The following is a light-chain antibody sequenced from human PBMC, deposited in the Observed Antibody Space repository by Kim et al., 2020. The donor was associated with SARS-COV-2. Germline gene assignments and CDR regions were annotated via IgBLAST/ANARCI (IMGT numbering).Light chain of an antibody. V-gene: IGKV3-20*01. Sequence: EIVLTQSPGTLSLSPGERATLSCRASQSVNSNYLAWYQQNPGQAPRLLIYGASSRATGIPDRFSGSGSGTDFTLTISRLEPEDFAVFYCQQYGSSPLTFGGRTKVDIK. J-gene: IGKJ4*01. CDR3: QQYGSSPLT. CDR2: GAS. CDR1: QSVNSNY.